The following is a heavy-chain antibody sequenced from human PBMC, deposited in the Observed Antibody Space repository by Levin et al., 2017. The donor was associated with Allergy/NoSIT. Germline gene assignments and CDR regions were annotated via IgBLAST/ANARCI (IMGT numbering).Heavy chain of an antibody. D-gene: IGHD3-9*01. Sequence: PGGSLRLSCTASGFTFGDYAMSWFRQAPGKGLEWVGFIRSKAYGGTTEYAASVKGRFTISRDDSKSIAYLQMNSLKTEDTAVYYCTRDLSDILTGYSSMVAFDIWGQGTMVTVSS. V-gene: IGHV3-49*03. J-gene: IGHJ3*02. CDR2: IRSKAYGGTT. CDR1: GFTFGDYA. CDR3: TRDLSDILTGYSSMVAFDI.